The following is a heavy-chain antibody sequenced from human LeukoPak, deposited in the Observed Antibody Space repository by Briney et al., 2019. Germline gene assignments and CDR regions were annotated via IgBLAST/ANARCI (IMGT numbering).Heavy chain of an antibody. J-gene: IGHJ3*02. V-gene: IGHV3-21*01. Sequence: GGSLRLSCAASGFTFSYYDFLWVRQAPGKGLQWVSSISSTTTYIYYADSLKGRFTISRDNTRNSLYLQMNSLTAEDTAVYYCAREWPDAFDIWGQGTMVTVSS. CDR2: ISSTTTYI. CDR3: AREWPDAFDI. D-gene: IGHD5-24*01. CDR1: GFTFSYYD.